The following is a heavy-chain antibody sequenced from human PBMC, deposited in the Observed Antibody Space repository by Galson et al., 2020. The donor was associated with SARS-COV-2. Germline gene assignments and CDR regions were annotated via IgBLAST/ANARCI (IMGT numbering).Heavy chain of an antibody. D-gene: IGHD3-9*01. J-gene: IGHJ4*02. CDR2: ISNDGRET. CDR1: GFTFRTFG. V-gene: IGHV3-30*18. Sequence: QAGGSLRLSCVASGFTFRTFGMHWVRQTPGQGLEWVAIISNDGRETYYADSVKGRFTISRDNSKNMLYLQMNSLTVEDTAMYYCAKDQRVFDWSFESWGRGTLATVSA. CDR3: AKDQRVFDWSFES.